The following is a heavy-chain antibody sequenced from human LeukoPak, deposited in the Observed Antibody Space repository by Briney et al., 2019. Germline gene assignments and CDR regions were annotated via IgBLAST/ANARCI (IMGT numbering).Heavy chain of an antibody. D-gene: IGHD2-15*01. CDR2: IKQDGSEK. V-gene: IGHV3-7*01. Sequence: PGGSLRLSCAASGFTFSSYWMSWVRQAPGKGLEWVANIKQDGSEKYYVDSVKGRFTISRDNAKNSLYLQMNSLRAEDTAVYYCARAAVVVVAATEAWFAPWGQGTLVTVSS. J-gene: IGHJ5*02. CDR3: ARAAVVVVAATEAWFAP. CDR1: GFTFSSYW.